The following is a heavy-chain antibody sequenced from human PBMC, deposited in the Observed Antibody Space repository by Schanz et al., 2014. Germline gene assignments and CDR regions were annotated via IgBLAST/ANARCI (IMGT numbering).Heavy chain of an antibody. J-gene: IGHJ5*01. CDR3: AKTPREYCNYDNCPNWFDS. V-gene: IGHV3-23*01. CDR1: GFTFSAYA. CDR2: ISASGGTT. D-gene: IGHD2-15*01. Sequence: EVQLLESGGGLVQPGGSLRLSCAASGFTFSAYAMTWVCQIPGKGLEWVSAISASGGTTYYADSVKGRFTISRDNSKNTLYLQMNSLRAEDTAVYYCAKTPREYCNYDNCPNWFDSWGQGTLVTASS.